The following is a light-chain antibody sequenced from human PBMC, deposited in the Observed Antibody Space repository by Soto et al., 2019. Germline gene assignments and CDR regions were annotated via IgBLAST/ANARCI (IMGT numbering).Light chain of an antibody. CDR1: QSIRSD. Sequence: DIQMTQSPSSLSASVGDRVTITFRASQSIRSDLNWYQQSPGKAPKLLIYTTSNLENGVPSRFSGSVSGTDITLTISHLQPEDFGTYFCQQGFSRPRTFGLGTTVEVK. V-gene: IGKV1-39*01. CDR3: QQGFSRPRT. CDR2: TTS. J-gene: IGKJ1*01.